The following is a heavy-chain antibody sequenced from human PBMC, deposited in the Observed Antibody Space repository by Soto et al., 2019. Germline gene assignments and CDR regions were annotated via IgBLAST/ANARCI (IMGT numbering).Heavy chain of an antibody. CDR2: ISSSSSYI. V-gene: IGHV3-21*01. CDR1: GFTFSSYS. Sequence: EVQLVESGGGLVKPGGSLRLSCAASGFTFSSYSMNWVRQAPGKGLEWVSSISSSSSYIYYADSVKGRFTISRENAKNSLYLQMNSLRAEDTAVYYCARGGYCSSTSCYFYYGMDVWGQGTTVTVSS. CDR3: ARGGYCSSTSCYFYYGMDV. D-gene: IGHD2-2*01. J-gene: IGHJ6*02.